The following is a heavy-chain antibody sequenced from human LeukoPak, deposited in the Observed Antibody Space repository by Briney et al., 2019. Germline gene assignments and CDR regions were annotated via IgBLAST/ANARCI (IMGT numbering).Heavy chain of an antibody. Sequence: PSETLSLTCTVSGGSISSYYWSWIRQPAGKGLEWIGRIYISGSTNYNPSLKSRVTMSVDTSKNQFSLKLSSVTAADTAVYYCARDLYYYDSGSYYRGFDFWGQGTLVTVSS. CDR2: IYISGST. J-gene: IGHJ4*02. D-gene: IGHD3-10*01. CDR1: GGSISSYY. CDR3: ARDLYYYDSGSYYRGFDF. V-gene: IGHV4-4*07.